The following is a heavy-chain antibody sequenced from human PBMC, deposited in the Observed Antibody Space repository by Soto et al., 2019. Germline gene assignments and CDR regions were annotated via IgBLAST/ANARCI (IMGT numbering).Heavy chain of an antibody. V-gene: IGHV3-48*01. J-gene: IGHJ4*02. D-gene: IGHD6-13*01. Sequence: GGSLRLSCAASGFTFSSYSMNWVRQAPGKGLEWVSYISSSSSTIYYADSVKGRFTISRDNAKNSLYLQMNSLRAEDTAVYYCARVGIRSIAAAQEDYWGQGTLVTVSS. CDR1: GFTFSSYS. CDR2: ISSSSSTI. CDR3: ARVGIRSIAAAQEDY.